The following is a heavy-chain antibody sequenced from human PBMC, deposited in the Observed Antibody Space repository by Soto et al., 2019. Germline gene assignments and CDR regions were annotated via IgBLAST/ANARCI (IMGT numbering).Heavy chain of an antibody. CDR3: ARDGRKQWLASKTDFDY. D-gene: IGHD6-19*01. J-gene: IGHJ4*02. Sequence: ASVKVSCKASGYTFTSYGISWVRQAPGQGLEWMGWISAYNGNTNYAQKLQGRVTMTTDASTSTAYMELRSLRSDDTAVYYCARDGRKQWLASKTDFDYWGQGTLVTVSS. V-gene: IGHV1-18*01. CDR2: ISAYNGNT. CDR1: GYTFTSYG.